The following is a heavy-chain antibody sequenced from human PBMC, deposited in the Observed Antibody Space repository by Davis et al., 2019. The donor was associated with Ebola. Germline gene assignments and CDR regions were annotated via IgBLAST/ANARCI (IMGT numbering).Heavy chain of an antibody. Sequence: GESLKISCAASGFTFSSYAMDWVRQAPGKGLEWVAVIYSGSSTEYIDSVKGRFTISRDNSKNTLYLQMNSLSVEDTAAYYCVGATQWLAYDYWGQGTLVTVSS. D-gene: IGHD6-19*01. J-gene: IGHJ4*02. CDR1: GFTFSSYA. CDR2: IYSGSST. CDR3: VGATQWLAYDY. V-gene: IGHV3-23*03.